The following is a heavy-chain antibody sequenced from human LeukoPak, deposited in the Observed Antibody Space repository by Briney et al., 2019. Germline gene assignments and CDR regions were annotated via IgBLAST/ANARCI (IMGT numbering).Heavy chain of an antibody. CDR1: GFTFSTYG. J-gene: IGHJ3*02. CDR2: ILYDGDNK. D-gene: IGHD3-22*01. V-gene: IGHV3-33*03. CDR3: ARSRFYYDISVHDAFDI. Sequence: SGGSLRLSCAASGFTFSTYGMHWVRQARGKGREWVTTILYDGDNKYYADSVKGRFNISRDNSGNTLYLQMNSLRADDTAFYYCARSRFYYDISVHDAFDIWRQGTMVTVSS.